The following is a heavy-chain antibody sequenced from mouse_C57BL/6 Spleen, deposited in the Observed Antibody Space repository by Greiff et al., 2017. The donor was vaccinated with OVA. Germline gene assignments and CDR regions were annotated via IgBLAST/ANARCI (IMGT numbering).Heavy chain of an antibody. J-gene: IGHJ2*01. Sequence: VQRVESGAELAKPGASVKLSCKASGYTFTSYWMHWVKQRPGQGLEWIGYINPSSGYTKYNQKFKDKATLTADKSSSTAYMQLSSLTYEDSAVYYCARSSSGLYYFDYWGQGTTLTVSS. CDR3: ARSSSGLYYFDY. CDR2: INPSSGYT. D-gene: IGHD3-2*02. CDR1: GYTFTSYW. V-gene: IGHV1-7*01.